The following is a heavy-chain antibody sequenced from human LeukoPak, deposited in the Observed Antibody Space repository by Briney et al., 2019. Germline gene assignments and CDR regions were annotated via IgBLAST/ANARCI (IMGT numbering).Heavy chain of an antibody. CDR3: ARSGNYYDSSGYYLWSKSLTFRVNSHFDY. Sequence: SETLSLTCTVSGYSISSGYYWGWIRQPPGKGLEWIGSIYHSGSTYYNPSLKSRVTISVDTSKNQFSLKLSSVTAADTAVYYCARSGNYYDSSGYYLWSKSLTFRVNSHFDYWGQGTLVTVSS. CDR1: GYSISSGYY. D-gene: IGHD3-22*01. V-gene: IGHV4-38-2*02. CDR2: IYHSGST. J-gene: IGHJ4*02.